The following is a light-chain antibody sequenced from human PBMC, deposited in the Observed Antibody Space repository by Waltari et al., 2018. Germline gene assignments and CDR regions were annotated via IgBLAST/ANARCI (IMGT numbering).Light chain of an antibody. CDR3: GSFTGANWV. CDR2: EVS. Sequence: QSALTQPPSASGSPGQSVTTPCTGTSSAFGGYDYVSWYQQHPGKVPKLMIYEVSTRPSGIPDRFSGSKSGNTASQTVSGLQAEDEADYYCGSFTGANWVFGGGTKLTVL. J-gene: IGLJ3*02. V-gene: IGLV2-8*01. CDR1: SSAFGGYDY.